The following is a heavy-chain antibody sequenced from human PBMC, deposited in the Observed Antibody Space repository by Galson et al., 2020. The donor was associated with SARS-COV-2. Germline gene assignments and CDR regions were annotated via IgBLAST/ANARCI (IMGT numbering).Heavy chain of an antibody. J-gene: IGHJ4*02. CDR2: MYYTGIT. CDR1: GDSITSRSSY. V-gene: IGHV4-39*01. D-gene: IGHD6-19*01. CDR3: GRLGSGSYGGRVCDS. Sequence: SETLSLTRTVSGDSITSRSSYWGWIRQPPGEGLEWIVSMYYTGITYYNPSLKSRVTISGDTSRNQFSLKMRSVTAADTAVYYRGRLGSGSYGGRVCDSWGRGMLVIVSS.